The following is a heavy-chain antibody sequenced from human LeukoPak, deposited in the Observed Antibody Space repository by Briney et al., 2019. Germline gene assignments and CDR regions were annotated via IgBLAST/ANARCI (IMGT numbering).Heavy chain of an antibody. V-gene: IGHV4-34*01. Sequence: SETLSLTCTVYGGSFSGYYWSWIRQPPGKGLEWIGEINHSGSTNYNPSLKSRVTISVDTSKNQFSLKLSSVTAADTAVYYCARRDSSGYSKYYYYMDVWGKGTTVTVSS. CDR3: ARRDSSGYSKYYYYMDV. CDR1: GGSFSGYY. D-gene: IGHD3-22*01. CDR2: INHSGST. J-gene: IGHJ6*03.